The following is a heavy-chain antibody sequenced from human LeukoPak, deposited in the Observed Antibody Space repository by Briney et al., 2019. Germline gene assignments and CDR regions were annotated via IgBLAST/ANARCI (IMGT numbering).Heavy chain of an antibody. D-gene: IGHD3-22*01. CDR3: ARGRSGYYCFDY. Sequence: PGGSLRLSCAASGFTFSSYAMHWVRQAPGKGLGWVAVISYDGSNKYYADSVKGRFTISRDNSKNTLYLQMNSLRAEDTAVYYCARGRSGYYCFDYWGQGTLVTVSS. CDR1: GFTFSSYA. J-gene: IGHJ4*02. V-gene: IGHV3-30-3*01. CDR2: ISYDGSNK.